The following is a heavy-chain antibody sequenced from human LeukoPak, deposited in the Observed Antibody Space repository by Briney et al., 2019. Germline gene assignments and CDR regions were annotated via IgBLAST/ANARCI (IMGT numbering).Heavy chain of an antibody. V-gene: IGHV1-18*01. CDR2: ISTYNGNT. CDR3: ARVRLDIVLMVYATRAFDI. D-gene: IGHD2-8*01. CDR1: GYSFTTYG. Sequence: ASVKVSCKASGYSFTTYGISWVRQAPGQGLEWMGWISTYNGNTNYAQKLQDRVTMTTDTSTSTAYMELRSLRYDDTAVYYCARVRLDIVLMVYATRAFDIWGQGTMVTVSS. J-gene: IGHJ3*02.